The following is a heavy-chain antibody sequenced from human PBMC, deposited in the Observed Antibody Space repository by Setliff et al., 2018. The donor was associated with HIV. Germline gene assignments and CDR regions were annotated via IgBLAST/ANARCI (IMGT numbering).Heavy chain of an antibody. CDR3: VRGVQSPPHYSYYYMDV. J-gene: IGHJ6*03. CDR2: IIPIFGTA. V-gene: IGHV1-69*05. CDR1: GGTFSSYA. Sequence: SVKVSCKASGGTFSSYATSWVRQAPGQGLEWMGGIIPIFGTANYAQKFQGRVTITTDESTSTAYMELSSLRFDDTAMYYCVRGVQSPPHYSYYYMDVWGEGTMVTVSS. D-gene: IGHD3-3*01.